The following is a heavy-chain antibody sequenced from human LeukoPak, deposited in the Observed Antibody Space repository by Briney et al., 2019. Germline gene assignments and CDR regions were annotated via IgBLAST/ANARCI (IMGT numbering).Heavy chain of an antibody. D-gene: IGHD4-23*01. V-gene: IGHV3-66*01. CDR2: IYSGGST. CDR3: ARDRAVYGGNSDY. Sequence: GGSLRLSCAASGFTVSSNYMSWVRQAPGKGLEGVSVIYSGGSTYYADSVKGRFTISRDNSKNTLYLQMNSLRAEDTAVYYCARDRAVYGGNSDYWGQGTLVTVSS. J-gene: IGHJ4*02. CDR1: GFTVSSNY.